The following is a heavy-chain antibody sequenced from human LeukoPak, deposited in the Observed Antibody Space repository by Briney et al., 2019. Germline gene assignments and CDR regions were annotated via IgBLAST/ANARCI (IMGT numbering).Heavy chain of an antibody. CDR1: GFTFSSYA. CDR2: ISGSGGST. Sequence: GGSLRLSCAASGFTFSSYAMSWVRQAPGKGLEWVSAISGSGGSTYYADSVKGRFTISRDNSKNTLYLQMNSLRAGDTAVYYCAKDVRGYSYGYFDYWGQGTLVTVSS. J-gene: IGHJ4*02. CDR3: AKDVRGYSYGYFDY. V-gene: IGHV3-23*01. D-gene: IGHD5-18*01.